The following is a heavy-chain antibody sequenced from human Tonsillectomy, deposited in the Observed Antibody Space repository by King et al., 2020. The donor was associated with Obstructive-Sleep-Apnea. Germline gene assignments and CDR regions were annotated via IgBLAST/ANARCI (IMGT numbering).Heavy chain of an antibody. CDR1: GFTFSSYA. CDR3: ARDRRRWLPQIPGFYYYGMDV. J-gene: IGHJ6*02. CDR2: ISYDGSNK. D-gene: IGHD5-24*01. Sequence: HVQLVESGGGVVQPGRSLRLSCAASGFTFSSYAMHWVRQAPGKGLEWVAVISYDGSNKYFADSVKGRFTISRDNSKSTLYLQMTSLRPEDTAVYYCARDRRRWLPQIPGFYYYGMDVWGQGTTVTVSS. V-gene: IGHV3-30*04.